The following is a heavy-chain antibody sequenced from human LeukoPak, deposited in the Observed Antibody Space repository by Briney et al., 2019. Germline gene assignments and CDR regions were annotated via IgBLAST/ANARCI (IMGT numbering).Heavy chain of an antibody. D-gene: IGHD1-26*01. Sequence: ASMKVSCKSSGYTFTSDYMNWVRQAPGQGLEWMGIVHSSGGVIRYAQEFQGRVTVTRDTSTSTVYMELSSLRSEDTAVYYCAGSSHQRNWFDPWGQGTLVIVSS. CDR1: GYTFTSDY. CDR3: AGSSHQRNWFDP. J-gene: IGHJ5*02. CDR2: VHSSGGVI. V-gene: IGHV1-46*01.